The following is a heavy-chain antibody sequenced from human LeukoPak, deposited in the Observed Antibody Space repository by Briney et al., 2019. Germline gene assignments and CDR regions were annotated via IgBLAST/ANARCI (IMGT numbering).Heavy chain of an antibody. V-gene: IGHV3-21*01. D-gene: IGHD4-11*01. CDR1: GFTFSSYS. CDR2: ISSSTSHI. Sequence: GGSLRLSCAASGFTFSSYSMNWVRQAPGKGLEWVSSISSSTSHIHYADSVKGRFTSSRDNAKNSLYLQMNSLRPEDTAVYYCARDPYSGLFDYWGQGTLVTVSS. J-gene: IGHJ4*02. CDR3: ARDPYSGLFDY.